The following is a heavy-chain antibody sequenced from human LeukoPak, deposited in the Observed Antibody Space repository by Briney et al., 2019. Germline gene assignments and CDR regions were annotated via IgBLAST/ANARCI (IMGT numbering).Heavy chain of an antibody. Sequence: PSETLSLTCAVSGYSISSGYYWGWIRQPPGKELECIVTIYHSGSTYYNPALKSRVTISVDTSKNQFSLKLSSVTAADTAVYYCARVPHGETIFGVVLYWLDPWGQGTLVTVCS. V-gene: IGHV4-38-2*01. CDR1: GYSISSGYY. CDR2: IYHSGST. J-gene: IGHJ5*02. CDR3: ARVPHGETIFGVVLYWLDP. D-gene: IGHD3-3*01.